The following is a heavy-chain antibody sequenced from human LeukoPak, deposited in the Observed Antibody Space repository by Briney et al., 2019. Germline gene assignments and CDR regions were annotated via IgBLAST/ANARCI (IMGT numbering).Heavy chain of an antibody. CDR3: ARVSVVAPAAFDY. D-gene: IGHD2-2*01. Sequence: ASVKVSCKASGYTFTGYYMHWVRQAPGQGLEWMGWINPNSGGTNYAQKFQGRVTMTRDTSISTAYMELSRLRSDDTAVYYCARVSVVAPAAFDYWGQGTLVTVSS. CDR1: GYTFTGYY. CDR2: INPNSGGT. V-gene: IGHV1-2*02. J-gene: IGHJ4*02.